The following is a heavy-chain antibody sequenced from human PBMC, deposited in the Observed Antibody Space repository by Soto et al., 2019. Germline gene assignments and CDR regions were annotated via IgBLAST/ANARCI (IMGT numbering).Heavy chain of an antibody. CDR2: IIPFFGTP. D-gene: IGHD3-22*01. CDR3: ARDKGAYYSHLVY. CDR1: GATFSSYA. Sequence: QVLLVQSGAEVKKPGSSVKVSCKLSGATFSSYAMSWVRQAPGQGLEWIGGIIPFFGTPNYAHKFQGRVTITADTSTATSYMELSSLRSDDTAVYYCARDKGAYYSHLVYWGQGTLVTVSS. J-gene: IGHJ4*02. V-gene: IGHV1-69*06.